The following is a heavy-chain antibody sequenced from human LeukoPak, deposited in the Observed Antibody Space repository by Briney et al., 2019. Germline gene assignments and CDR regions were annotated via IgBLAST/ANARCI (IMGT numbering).Heavy chain of an antibody. Sequence: SETLSLTCTVSGGSISSYYWSWIRQPPGKGLEWIGYIYYSGSTYYNPSLRSRVTISVDTSKNQFSLKLSSATAADTAVYYCARHKKVRSSGYYYEDYYGMDVWGQGTTVTVSS. CDR3: ARHKKVRSSGYYYEDYYGMDV. CDR1: GGSISSYY. J-gene: IGHJ6*02. D-gene: IGHD3-22*01. V-gene: IGHV4-59*08. CDR2: IYYSGST.